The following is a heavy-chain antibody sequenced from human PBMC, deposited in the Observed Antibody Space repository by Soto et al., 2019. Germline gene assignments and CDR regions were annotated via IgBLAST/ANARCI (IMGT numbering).Heavy chain of an antibody. CDR3: ARHTGGGYYYYYMDV. CDR2: IYYSGST. CDR1: GGSISSSSYY. Sequence: ASETLSLTCTVSGGSISSSSYYWGWIRQPPGKGLEWIGSIYYSGSTYYNPSLKSRVTISVDTSKNQFSLKLSSVTAADTAVYYCARHTGGGYYYYYMDVWGKGTTVTVSS. J-gene: IGHJ6*03. D-gene: IGHD3-16*01. V-gene: IGHV4-39*01.